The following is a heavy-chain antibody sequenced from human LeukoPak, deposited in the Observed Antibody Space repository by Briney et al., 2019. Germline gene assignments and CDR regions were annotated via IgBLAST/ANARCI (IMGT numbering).Heavy chain of an antibody. V-gene: IGHV4-59*01. J-gene: IGHJ3*02. CDR1: GGSISSYY. CDR2: IYYSGST. D-gene: IGHD3-3*01. Sequence: SETLSLTCTVSGGSISSYYWSWIRQPPGKGLEWIGYIYYSGSTKYKPSPKSRVTISVDTSKNQFSLKLSSVTAADTAVYYCARGRFLDAFDIWGQGTMVTVSS. CDR3: ARGRFLDAFDI.